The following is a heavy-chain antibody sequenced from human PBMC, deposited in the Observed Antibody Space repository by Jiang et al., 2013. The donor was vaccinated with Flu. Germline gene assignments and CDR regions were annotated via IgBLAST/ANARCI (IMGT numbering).Heavy chain of an antibody. CDR2: IYWDDDK. CDR1: GFSLSTSGVG. J-gene: IGHJ1*01. Sequence: KPTQTLTLTCTFSGFSLSTSGVGVGWIRQPPGKALEWLALIYWDDDKRYSPSLKSRLTITKDTSKNQVVLTMTNMDPVDTATYYCAHRRLTYYDILTGLYFQHWGQGTLVTVSS. V-gene: IGHV2-5*02. D-gene: IGHD3-9*01. CDR3: AHRRLTYYDILTGLYFQH.